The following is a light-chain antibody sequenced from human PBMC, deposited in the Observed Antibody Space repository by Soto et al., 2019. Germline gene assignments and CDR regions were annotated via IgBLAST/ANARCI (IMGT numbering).Light chain of an antibody. V-gene: IGLV1-44*01. CDR2: SNN. J-gene: IGLJ1*01. CDR3: AAWDDSLNGPV. CDR1: SSNIGSNT. Sequence: QSVLTQPPSASGTPGQRVTICCSGSSSNIGSNTVNWYQQLPGTAPKLLIYSNNQRPSGVPDRFSGSKSGTSASLAISGLQSEDEADYYCAAWDDSLNGPVFGTWTKVTVL.